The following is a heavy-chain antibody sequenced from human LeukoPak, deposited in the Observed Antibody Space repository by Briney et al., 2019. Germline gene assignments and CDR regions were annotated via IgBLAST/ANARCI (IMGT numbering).Heavy chain of an antibody. D-gene: IGHD4-17*01. CDR3: ASLNGDDFDY. CDR2: IYHSGST. V-gene: IGHV4-30-2*01. CDR1: GGSISSGGYS. Sequence: PSETLSLTCAVSGGSISSGGYSWSWIWQPPGKGLEWIGYIYHSGSTYYNPSLKSRVTISVDRSKNQFSLKLSSMTAADTAVYYCASLNGDDFDYWGQGTLVTVSS. J-gene: IGHJ4*02.